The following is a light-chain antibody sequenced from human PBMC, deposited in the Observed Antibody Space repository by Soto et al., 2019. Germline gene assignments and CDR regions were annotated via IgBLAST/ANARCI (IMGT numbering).Light chain of an antibody. Sequence: QSVLTQPPSVSGAPGQSVTISCTGSSSNIGAGYDVHWYQQLPRTAPKRLIYDNNNRPSGVPDRFSGSKSGTSASLAITGLQAEDEGDYYCQSYDSSLSGSGVFGGGTKVTVL. V-gene: IGLV1-40*01. J-gene: IGLJ2*01. CDR3: QSYDSSLSGSGV. CDR1: SSNIGAGYD. CDR2: DNN.